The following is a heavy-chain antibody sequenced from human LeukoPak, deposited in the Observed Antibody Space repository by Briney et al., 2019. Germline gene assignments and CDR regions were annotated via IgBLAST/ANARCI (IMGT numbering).Heavy chain of an antibody. V-gene: IGHV4-59*12. J-gene: IGHJ4*02. CDR2: IYYSGST. CDR3: AARGEYSGSGTR. D-gene: IGHD3-10*01. CDR1: GGSISSYY. Sequence: SGPTLVKPSETLSLTCTVSGGSISSYYWSWIRQPPGKGLEWIGYIYYSGSTNYNPSLKSRVTISVDTSKNQFSLKLTSVTVADTAMYYCAARGEYSGSGTRWGQGALVTVSS.